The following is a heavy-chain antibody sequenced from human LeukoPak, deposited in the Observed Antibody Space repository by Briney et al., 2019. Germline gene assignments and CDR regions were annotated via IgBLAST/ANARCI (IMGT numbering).Heavy chain of an antibody. Sequence: PSETLSLTCTVSGGSISSDYWSWVRQAPGKGLEWVGYIYHSGSTNYNPSLKSRVSISVDTSENQFSLMLSSVTAADTAVYYCARAYPEINDRSSWYLPSYYFDYWGQGTLVTVSS. CDR3: ARAYPEINDRSSWYLPSYYFDY. D-gene: IGHD6-13*01. V-gene: IGHV4-59*01. CDR1: GGSISSDY. J-gene: IGHJ4*02. CDR2: IYHSGST.